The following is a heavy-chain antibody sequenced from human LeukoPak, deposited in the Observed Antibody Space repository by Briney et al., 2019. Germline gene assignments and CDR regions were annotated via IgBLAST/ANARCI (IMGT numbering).Heavy chain of an antibody. CDR3: AKDSTIGVFFDY. D-gene: IGHD2/OR15-2a*01. Sequence: GGSLRLSCAASGFDFADYGTTWVRQAPGKGLEWVAVISYDGSNKYYADSVKGRFTISRDNSKNTLYLQMNSLRAEDTAVYYCAKDSTIGVFFDYWGQGTLVTVSS. V-gene: IGHV3-30*18. J-gene: IGHJ4*02. CDR2: ISYDGSNK. CDR1: GFDFADYG.